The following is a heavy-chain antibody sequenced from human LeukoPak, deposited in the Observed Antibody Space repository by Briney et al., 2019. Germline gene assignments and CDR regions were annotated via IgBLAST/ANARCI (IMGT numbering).Heavy chain of an antibody. J-gene: IGHJ5*02. D-gene: IGHD2-21*02. Sequence: PGGSLRLSCAASGFTFSSYGMRWVRQAPGKGLEWVAVISYDGSNKYYADSVKGRFTISRDNSKNTLYLQMNSLRAEDTDVYYCANAFVVVTATRFDPWGQGTLVTVST. V-gene: IGHV3-30*18. CDR2: ISYDGSNK. CDR3: ANAFVVVTATRFDP. CDR1: GFTFSSYG.